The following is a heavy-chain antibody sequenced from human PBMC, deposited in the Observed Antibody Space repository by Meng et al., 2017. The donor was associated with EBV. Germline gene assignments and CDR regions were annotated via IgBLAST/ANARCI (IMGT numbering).Heavy chain of an antibody. CDR2: ISAYNGNT. J-gene: IGHJ4*02. D-gene: IGHD3-22*01. V-gene: IGHV1-18*01. CDR1: GYTLTSYG. CDR3: ARDGRLYDTPSPFDY. Sequence: QVQLVQSGAEVKRPGASVKVSCKAAGYTLTSYGISWVRQAPGQGLEWMGWISAYNGNTNYAQKLQGRVTMTTDTSTSTAYMELRSLRSDDTAVYYCARDGRLYDTPSPFDYWGQGTLVTVSS.